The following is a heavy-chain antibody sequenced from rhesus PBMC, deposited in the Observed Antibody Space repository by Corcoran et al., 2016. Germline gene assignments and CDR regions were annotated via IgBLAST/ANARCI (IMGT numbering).Heavy chain of an antibody. CDR2: IEPKDGET. CDR1: GYTFTDYY. V-gene: IGHV1-111*02. Sequence: EVQLVQSGAEVKKPGASVKISCKASGYTFTDYYLHWVRQAPGKGLEWWGRIEPKDGETLHAQKYQKRATITADTSTDTAYMDLSSLTSEDTAVYYCATLTYDNGYFDLWGPGTPITISS. D-gene: IGHD3-40*01. J-gene: IGHJ2*01. CDR3: ATLTYDNGYFDL.